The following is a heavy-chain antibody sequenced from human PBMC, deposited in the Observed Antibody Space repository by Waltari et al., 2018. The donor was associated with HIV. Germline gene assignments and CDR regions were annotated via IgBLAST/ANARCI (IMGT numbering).Heavy chain of an antibody. J-gene: IGHJ4*02. CDR1: GGSISSSSYY. CDR3: ARLSREWLRPFDY. D-gene: IGHD5-12*01. CDR2: IYYSGST. Sequence: QLQLQESGPGLVKPSETLSLTCTVSGGSISSSSYYWGWIRQPPGKGLEWIGNIYYSGSTYYNPSLKSRVTISVDTSKNQFSLKLSSVIAADTAVYYCARLSREWLRPFDYWGQGTLVTVSS. V-gene: IGHV4-39*01.